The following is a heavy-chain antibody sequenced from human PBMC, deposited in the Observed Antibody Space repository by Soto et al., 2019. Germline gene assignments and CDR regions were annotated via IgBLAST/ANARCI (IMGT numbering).Heavy chain of an antibody. CDR3: AGAVYCSGDSCSFDH. Sequence: QVQLQESGPGLVKPSETLSLTCTVSGGSVSGGNYSWSWIRQPPGTGVEWIAFISYTGSSSYNPSLNSRVTMSLDKSSNQFSLKLTSVTDVVTAVYYCAGAVYCSGDSCSFDHWGQGTLVTVSS. CDR2: ISYTGSS. V-gene: IGHV4-61*01. J-gene: IGHJ5*02. CDR1: GGSVSGGNYS. D-gene: IGHD2-15*01.